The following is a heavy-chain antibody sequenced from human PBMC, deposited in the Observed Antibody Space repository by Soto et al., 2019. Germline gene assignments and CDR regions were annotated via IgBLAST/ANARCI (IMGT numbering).Heavy chain of an antibody. CDR1: GYTFTGHY. Sequence: QVQLVQSGAEVKKPGASVKVSCRASGYTFTGHYLHWVRQAPGQGLEWMGWINPDSGGRRYAGRFRGRVTMARDTSISTAFMELSGLTSDDTAVYWCARSEYYDFYIGSYWGQGPPVTVSS. CDR3: ARSEYYDFYIGSY. D-gene: IGHD3-3*01. V-gene: IGHV1-2*02. CDR2: INPDSGGR. J-gene: IGHJ4*02.